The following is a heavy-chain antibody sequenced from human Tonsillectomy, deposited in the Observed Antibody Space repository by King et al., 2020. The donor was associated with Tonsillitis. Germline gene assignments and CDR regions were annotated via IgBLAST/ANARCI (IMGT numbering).Heavy chain of an antibody. V-gene: IGHV3-23*04. CDR3: AKYEGADYYYYMDV. CDR2: IGSSGAST. J-gene: IGHJ6*03. D-gene: IGHD2-8*01. CDR1: GFTFSTYA. Sequence: VQLVESGGGLVQPGGSLRLSCAASGFTFSTYAMTWVRQAPGKGLEWVSAIGSSGASTYYADSVKGRFTISRDNSKNTLSLQMDSLRAEDTAIYYCAKYEGADYYYYMDVWGKGTTVTVSS.